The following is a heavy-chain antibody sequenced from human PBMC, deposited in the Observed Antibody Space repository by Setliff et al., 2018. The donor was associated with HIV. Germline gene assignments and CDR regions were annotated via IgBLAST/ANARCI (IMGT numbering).Heavy chain of an antibody. CDR1: GLPFSYAW. CDR2: IEKKTNGGTR. CDR3: TTGSNSFWSGYSKH. Sequence: GGSLRLSCVASGLPFSYAWLSWVRQAPGKGLEWVGRIEKKTNGGTRDYAAPVKGRFTISRDDSKNTPYLQMNSLKSEDTAIYYCTTGSNSFWSGYSKHWGQGALVTVSS. J-gene: IGHJ4*02. V-gene: IGHV3-15*04. D-gene: IGHD3-3*01.